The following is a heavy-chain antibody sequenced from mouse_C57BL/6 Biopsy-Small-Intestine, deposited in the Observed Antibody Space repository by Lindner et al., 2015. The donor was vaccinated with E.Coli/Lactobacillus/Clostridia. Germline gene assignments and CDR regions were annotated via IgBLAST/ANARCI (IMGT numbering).Heavy chain of an antibody. Sequence: VQLQESGPELVKPGASVKISCKASGYTFTDYYINWVKQRPGQGLEWIGWIFPGSGSTYYNEKFKGKATLTADTSSSTAYMQLSSLTSEDSAVYYCARQTAQATGDYWGQGTTLTVSS. D-gene: IGHD3-2*02. CDR3: ARQTAQATGDY. CDR2: IFPGSGST. J-gene: IGHJ2*01. V-gene: IGHV1-75*01. CDR1: GYTFTDYY.